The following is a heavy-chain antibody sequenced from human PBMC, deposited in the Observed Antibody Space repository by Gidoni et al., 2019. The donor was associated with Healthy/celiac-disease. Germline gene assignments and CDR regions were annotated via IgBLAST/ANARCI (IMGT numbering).Heavy chain of an antibody. V-gene: IGHV4-4*07. Sequence: QVQLQESGPGLVKPSETLSLTCTVSGGSISSYYWSWIRQPAGKGLEWIGRIYTSGSTNYNPSLKSRVTMSVDTSKNQFSLKLSSVTAADTAVYYCARGREKSGWYLLDWFDPWGQGTLVTVSS. D-gene: IGHD6-19*01. CDR1: GGSISSYY. CDR2: IYTSGST. CDR3: ARGREKSGWYLLDWFDP. J-gene: IGHJ5*02.